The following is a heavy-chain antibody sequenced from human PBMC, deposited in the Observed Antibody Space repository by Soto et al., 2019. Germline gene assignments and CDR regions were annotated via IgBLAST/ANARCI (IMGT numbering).Heavy chain of an antibody. V-gene: IGHV4-4*02. Sequence: SETLSLTCAVSGGSISSSNWWSWVRQPPGKGLEWIGEIYHSGSTNYNPYLKSRVTISVDKSKNQFSLKLSSVTAADTAVYYCASSRIQLEPYGMDVWGQGTTVTVSS. CDR3: ASSRIQLEPYGMDV. CDR2: IYHSGST. CDR1: GGSISSSNW. D-gene: IGHD1-1*01. J-gene: IGHJ6*02.